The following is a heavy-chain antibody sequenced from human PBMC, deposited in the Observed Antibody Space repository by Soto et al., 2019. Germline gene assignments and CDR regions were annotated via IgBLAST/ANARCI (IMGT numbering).Heavy chain of an antibody. CDR2: INHSGST. D-gene: IGHD2-15*01. J-gene: IGHJ6*02. Sequence: QVQLQQWGAGLLKPSETLSLTCAVYGGSFSGYYWSWIRQPPGKGLEWIGEINHSGSTNYNPSLKSRVTISVDTSKNQFSLKLSSVTAADTAVYYCARGRYCSGGSCYRAPLLKNEAGMDVWGQGTTVTVSS. CDR1: GGSFSGYY. CDR3: ARGRYCSGGSCYRAPLLKNEAGMDV. V-gene: IGHV4-34*01.